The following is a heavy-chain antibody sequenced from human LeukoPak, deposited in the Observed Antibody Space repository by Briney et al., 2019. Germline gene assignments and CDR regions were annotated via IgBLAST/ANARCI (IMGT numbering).Heavy chain of an antibody. J-gene: IGHJ4*02. D-gene: IGHD2-8*02. CDR3: ARAVAGLVVIDY. V-gene: IGHV3-30*03. Sequence: PGGSLRLSCAASGFTFSSYGMHWVRQAPGKGLEWVAVISYDGSNKYYADSVKGRFTISRDNSKNTLYLQMNSLRAEDTAVYYCARAVAGLVVIDYWGQGTLVTVSS. CDR1: GFTFSSYG. CDR2: ISYDGSNK.